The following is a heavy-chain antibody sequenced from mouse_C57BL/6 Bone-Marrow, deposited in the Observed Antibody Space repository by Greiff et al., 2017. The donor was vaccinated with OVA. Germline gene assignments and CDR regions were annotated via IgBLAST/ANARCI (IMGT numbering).Heavy chain of an antibody. V-gene: IGHV1-55*01. CDR3: AIYYTFYYAMDY. CDR2: IYPGSGST. CDR1: GYTFTSYW. Sequence: VQLQQPGAELVKPGASVTMSCKASGYTFTSYWITWVKQRPGQGLEWIGDIYPGSGSTNYNETFTRKATMNVDTSSSTAYMQLSSLTSEDSAVYYCAIYYTFYYAMDYWGQGTSVTVSS. D-gene: IGHD2-1*01. J-gene: IGHJ4*01.